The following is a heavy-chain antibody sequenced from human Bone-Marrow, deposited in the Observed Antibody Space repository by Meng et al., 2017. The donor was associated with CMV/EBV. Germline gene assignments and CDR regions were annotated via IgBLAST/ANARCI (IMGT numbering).Heavy chain of an antibody. J-gene: IGHJ6*02. CDR3: AREGGWARGGPYYDCGMDV. D-gene: IGHD2-15*01. Sequence: SETLSLTCTVSGGSISSSSYYWGWIRQPPGKGLEWIGSIYYSGSTYYNPSLKSRVTISVDTSKNQFSLKLGSVTAADTAVYYCAREGGWARGGPYYDCGMDVWGQGTRVTVSS. CDR2: IYYSGST. V-gene: IGHV4-39*07. CDR1: GGSISSSSYY.